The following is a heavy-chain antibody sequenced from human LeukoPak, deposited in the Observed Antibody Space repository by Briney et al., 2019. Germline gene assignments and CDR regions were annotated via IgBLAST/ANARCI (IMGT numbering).Heavy chain of an antibody. D-gene: IGHD3-22*01. CDR3: ARAYDGSGNLDY. J-gene: IGHJ4*02. V-gene: IGHV1-2*02. Sequence: ASVKVSCKGSGYTFTDYYMHWVRQAPGQGLEWMGWIYPNRGGTNYAQKFQGRVTMTRDTSINTAYMELSRLRSDDTAVYYCARAYDGSGNLDYWGQGTLVTVSS. CDR2: IYPNRGGT. CDR1: GYTFTDYY.